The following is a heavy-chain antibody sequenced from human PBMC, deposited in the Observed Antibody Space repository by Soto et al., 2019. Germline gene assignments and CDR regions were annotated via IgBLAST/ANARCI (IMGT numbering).Heavy chain of an antibody. CDR2: SYYSGST. D-gene: IGHD6-19*01. Sequence: QLQLQESGPGLVKPSETLSLTCTVSGGSISSTSYYWGWIRQPPRKGLECIGSSYYSGSTYSNPCLKSRLTIPADTSQHQFSMKLTSVTAADTAVYYCASLVAGYYGDYWGKGTMVTVSS. V-gene: IGHV4-39*01. CDR3: ASLVAGYYGDY. J-gene: IGHJ4*02. CDR1: GGSISSTSYY.